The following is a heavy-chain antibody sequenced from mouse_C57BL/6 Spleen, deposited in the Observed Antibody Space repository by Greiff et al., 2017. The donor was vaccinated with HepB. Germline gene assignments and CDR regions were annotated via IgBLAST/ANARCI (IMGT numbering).Heavy chain of an antibody. CDR2: ISYSSST. D-gene: IGHD2-4*01. CDR3: ARYRDDYDRGYYFDY. CDR1: GYSITSDY. V-gene: IGHV3-8*01. J-gene: IGHJ2*01. Sequence: EVQLQQSGPGLAKPSQTLSLTCSVTGYSITSDYWNWIRQFPGNKLEYMGYISYSSSTYYNPSLKSRISITTDTTKNQYSLQLNSVTPEDTSTYYCARYRDDYDRGYYFDYWGQGTTLTVSS.